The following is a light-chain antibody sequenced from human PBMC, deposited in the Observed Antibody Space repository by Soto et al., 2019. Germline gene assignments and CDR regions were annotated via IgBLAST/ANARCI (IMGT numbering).Light chain of an antibody. J-gene: IGLJ3*02. CDR2: TSD. CDR3: AAWDDSLTGVV. Sequence: QLVLTQPPSASGTPGQRVTISCSGSSSSIASNTINWYQHLPGTAPKLLIYTSDQRPSGVPDRFSASKSGTSASLAISGLQSEDEADYYCAAWDDSLTGVVFGGGTKLTVL. CDR1: SSSIASNT. V-gene: IGLV1-44*01.